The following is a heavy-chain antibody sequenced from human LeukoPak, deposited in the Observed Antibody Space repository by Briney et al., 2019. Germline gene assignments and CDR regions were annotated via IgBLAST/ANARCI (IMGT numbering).Heavy chain of an antibody. D-gene: IGHD4-17*01. J-gene: IGHJ3*02. CDR3: AGDPGDYNAFDI. V-gene: IGHV4-59*01. CDR1: GGSISSYY. CDR2: IYYSGST. Sequence: SETLSLTCTVSGGSISSYYWSWIRQPPGKGLEWIGYIYYSGSTNYNPSLKSRVTISVDTSKNQFPLKLSSVTAADTAVYYCAGDPGDYNAFDIWGQGTMVTVSS.